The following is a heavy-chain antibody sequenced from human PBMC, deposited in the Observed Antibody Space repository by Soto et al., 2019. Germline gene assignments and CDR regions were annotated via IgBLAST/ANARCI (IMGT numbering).Heavy chain of an antibody. V-gene: IGHV4-34*01. D-gene: IGHD6-6*01. CDR2: INHSGST. Sequence: SETLSLTCAVYGGSFSGYYWSWIRQPPGKGLEWIGEINHSGSTNYNPPLKSRVTISVDTSKNQFSLKLSSVTAADTAVYYCARGYSSSSPVYYYGMDVWGQGTTVTVSS. CDR3: ARGYSSSSPVYYYGMDV. J-gene: IGHJ6*02. CDR1: GGSFSGYY.